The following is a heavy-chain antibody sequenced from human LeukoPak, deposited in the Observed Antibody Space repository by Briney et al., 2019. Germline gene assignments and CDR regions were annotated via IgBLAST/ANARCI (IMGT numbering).Heavy chain of an antibody. Sequence: ASVKVSCKASGYTFTGYYMHWVRQAPGQGLEWMGWINPNSGGTNYAQKFQGRVTMTRDTSISTAYMELSRLRSDDTAVYYCARDRGAARRGYMDVWGKGTTVTVSS. D-gene: IGHD6-6*01. V-gene: IGHV1-2*02. CDR3: ARDRGAARRGYMDV. J-gene: IGHJ6*03. CDR2: INPNSGGT. CDR1: GYTFTGYY.